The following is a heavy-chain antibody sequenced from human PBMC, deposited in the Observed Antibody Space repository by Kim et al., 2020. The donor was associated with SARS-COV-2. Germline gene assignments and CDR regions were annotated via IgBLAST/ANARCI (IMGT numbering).Heavy chain of an antibody. D-gene: IGHD3-10*01. J-gene: IGHJ4*02. Sequence: FANSVQGQFTISRDTAKNSLYLQMNTLRAEDTAVYYCARALMSAAGETTDWGQGTLVTVSS. V-gene: IGHV3-21*01. CDR3: ARALMSAAGETTD.